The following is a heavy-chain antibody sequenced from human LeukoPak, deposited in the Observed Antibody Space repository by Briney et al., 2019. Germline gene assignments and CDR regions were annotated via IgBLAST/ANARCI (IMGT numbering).Heavy chain of an antibody. CDR2: ISYDGSNK. CDR3: AKDRSSSWYAGLDP. J-gene: IGHJ5*02. Sequence: GGSLRLSCAASGFTFSSYGMHGVRQAPGKGLEWVAVISYDGSNKYYADSVKGRFTISRDNSKNTLYLQMNSLRAEDTAVYYCAKDRSSSWYAGLDPWGQGTLVTVSS. CDR1: GFTFSSYG. V-gene: IGHV3-30*18. D-gene: IGHD6-13*01.